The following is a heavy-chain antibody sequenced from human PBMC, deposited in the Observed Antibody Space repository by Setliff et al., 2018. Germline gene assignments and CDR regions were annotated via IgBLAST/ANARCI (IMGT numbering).Heavy chain of an antibody. CDR2: IYDSGAT. J-gene: IGHJ4*02. CDR3: ARHQFVGGYYGSVTYRHFDY. Sequence: SETLSLTCTVSGGSISNYWWGWIRQPPGKGLEWIGYIYDSGATYYNPSLKSRVTISVDTSKNRFSLQLTSVTATDTAVYYCARHQFVGGYYGSVTYRHFDYWGQGTLVTVSS. V-gene: IGHV4-59*04. D-gene: IGHD3-10*01. CDR1: GGSISNYW.